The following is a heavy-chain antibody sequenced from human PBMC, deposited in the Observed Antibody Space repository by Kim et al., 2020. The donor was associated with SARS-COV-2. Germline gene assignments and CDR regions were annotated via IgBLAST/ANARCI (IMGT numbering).Heavy chain of an antibody. D-gene: IGHD2-15*01. J-gene: IGHJ4*02. V-gene: IGHV3-21*01. CDR1: GFIFSTYS. Sequence: GGSLRLSCAASGFIFSTYSMNWVRQAPGKGLEWVSSISSSGSYIYYANSVQGRFTISRDNAKNSLYLQMNSLRAEDTAVYYCATDRADSGDCSGGSCLPCGYWGQGTLVTVSS. CDR3: ATDRADSGDCSGGSCLPCGY. CDR2: ISSSGSYI.